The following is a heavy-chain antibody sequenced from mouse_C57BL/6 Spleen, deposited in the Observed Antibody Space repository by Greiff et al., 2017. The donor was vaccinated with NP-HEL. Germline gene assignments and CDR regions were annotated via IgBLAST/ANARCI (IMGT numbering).Heavy chain of an antibody. CDR3: ARSNYYYAMDH. V-gene: IGHV1-82*01. Sequence: VQLKESGPELVKPGASVKISCKASGYAFSSSWMNWVKQRPGKGLEWIGRIYPGDGDTNYNGKFKGKATLTADKSSSTAYMQLSSLTSEDSAVYLCARSNYYYAMDHWGQGTSVTGPS. J-gene: IGHJ4*01. CDR2: IYPGDGDT. D-gene: IGHD4-1*01. CDR1: GYAFSSSW.